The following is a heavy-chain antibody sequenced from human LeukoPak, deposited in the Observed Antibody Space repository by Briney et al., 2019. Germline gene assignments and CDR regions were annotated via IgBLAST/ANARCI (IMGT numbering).Heavy chain of an antibody. J-gene: IGHJ4*02. CDR3: ASLITMVRGVHFDY. CDR2: TRNKANSYTT. D-gene: IGHD3-10*01. V-gene: IGHV3-72*01. Sequence: QPGGSLTLSCAASGFTFSDHYKDWVRQAPGKGLEWVGRTRNKANSYTTEYAASVKGRFTISRDDSKNSLYLQMNSLKTEDTAVYYCASLITMVRGVHFDYWGQGTLVTVSS. CDR1: GFTFSDHY.